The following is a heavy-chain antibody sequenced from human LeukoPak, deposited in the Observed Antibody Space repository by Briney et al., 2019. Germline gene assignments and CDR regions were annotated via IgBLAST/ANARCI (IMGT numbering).Heavy chain of an antibody. D-gene: IGHD5-18*01. CDR2: ISSNGGST. Sequence: GGSLSLSCAASGFPFSSYAMHWVRQAPGKGLEYVPAISSNGGSTYYANSVKGRFTISRDNSKNTLYLQMGSLRAEDMAVYYCAREQIQLWSTVDYWGQGTLVTVSS. CDR3: AREQIQLWSTVDY. J-gene: IGHJ4*02. V-gene: IGHV3-64*01. CDR1: GFPFSSYA.